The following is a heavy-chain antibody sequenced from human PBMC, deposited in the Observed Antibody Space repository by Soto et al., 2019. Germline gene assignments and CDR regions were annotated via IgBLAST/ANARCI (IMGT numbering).Heavy chain of an antibody. V-gene: IGHV4-4*02. Sequence: LXLTCAVSSGSISSSNWWSWVRHPPGEGLEWIGEIYHSGSTNYNPSLKSRVTISVDKSKNQFSLKLSSVAAADTAVYYCATRCGYSYAHCYGMDVWGQGTTVTVSS. D-gene: IGHD5-18*01. CDR1: SGSISSSNW. CDR2: IYHSGST. J-gene: IGHJ6*02. CDR3: ATRCGYSYAHCYGMDV.